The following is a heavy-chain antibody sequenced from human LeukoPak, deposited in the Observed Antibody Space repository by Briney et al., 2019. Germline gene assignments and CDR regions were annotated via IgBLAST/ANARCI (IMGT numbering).Heavy chain of an antibody. V-gene: IGHV4-34*01. CDR2: INHSGST. CDR3: ARGLRIAAAVYYFDY. J-gene: IGHJ4*02. D-gene: IGHD6-13*01. Sequence: PSETLSLTCAVYGGSFSGYYWSWIRQPPGKGLEWIGEINHSGSTNYNPSLKSRVTISVDTSKNQFSLKLSSVTAADTAVYYCARGLRIAAAVYYFDYWGQGTLVSASS. CDR1: GGSFSGYY.